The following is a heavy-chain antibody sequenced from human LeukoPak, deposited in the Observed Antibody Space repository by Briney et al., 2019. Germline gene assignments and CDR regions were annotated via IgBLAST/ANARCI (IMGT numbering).Heavy chain of an antibody. CDR1: GFTFSSYE. CDR3: AGELELYNWFDP. Sequence: GGSLRLSCATSGFTFSSYEMNWVRQAPGKGLEWVSYISGSGSTIYYADSVKGRFTISRDNAKNSLYLQMNSLRAEDTAVYYCAGELELYNWFDPWGQGTLVTVSS. V-gene: IGHV3-48*03. CDR2: ISGSGSTI. D-gene: IGHD1-7*01. J-gene: IGHJ5*02.